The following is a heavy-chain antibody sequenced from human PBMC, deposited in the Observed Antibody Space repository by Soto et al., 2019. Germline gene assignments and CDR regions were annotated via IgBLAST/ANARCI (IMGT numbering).Heavy chain of an antibody. J-gene: IGHJ6*02. CDR1: GGSFSGYY. CDR2: INHSGST. D-gene: IGHD3-10*01. CDR3: ARGGLLWFGAYYYGMDV. V-gene: IGHV4-34*01. Sequence: SETLSLTCAVYGGSFSGYYWSWIRQPPGKGLEWIGEINHSGSTNYNPSLKSRVTISVDTPKNQFSLKLSSVTAADTAVYYCARGGLLWFGAYYYGMDVWGQGTTVTVSS.